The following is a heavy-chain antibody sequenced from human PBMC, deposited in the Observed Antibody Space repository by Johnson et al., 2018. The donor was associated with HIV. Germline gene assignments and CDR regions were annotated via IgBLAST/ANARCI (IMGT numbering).Heavy chain of an antibody. Sequence: VQLVESGGGLIQPGGSLRLSCAVSGFTVSSDYMSWVRQAPGKGLEWVSAIGTAGDTYYPGSVKGRFTISRENAKNSLYLQMNSLRAGDTAVYYCARVTNDAFDIWGQGTMVTVSS. J-gene: IGHJ3*02. CDR3: ARVTNDAFDI. CDR1: GFTVSSDY. V-gene: IGHV3-13*01. CDR2: IGTAGDT.